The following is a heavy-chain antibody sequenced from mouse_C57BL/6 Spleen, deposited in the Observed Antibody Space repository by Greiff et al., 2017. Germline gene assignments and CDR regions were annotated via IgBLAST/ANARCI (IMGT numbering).Heavy chain of an antibody. CDR2: IDPSDSET. CDR1: GYTFTSYW. Sequence: QVQLQQPGAELVRPGSSVKLSCKASGYTFTSYWMHWVKQRPIQGLEWIGNIDPSDSETHYNQKFKDKATLTVDKSSSTAYMQLSSLTSEDSAVYYGARSHYYGSSGFAYWGQGTLVTVSA. D-gene: IGHD1-1*01. J-gene: IGHJ3*01. V-gene: IGHV1-52*01. CDR3: ARSHYYGSSGFAY.